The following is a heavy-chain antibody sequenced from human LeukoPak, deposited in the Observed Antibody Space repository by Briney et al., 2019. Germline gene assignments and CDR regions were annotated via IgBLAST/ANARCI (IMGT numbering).Heavy chain of an antibody. CDR2: ISATSYYI. CDR1: GFTFSNSA. J-gene: IGHJ4*02. Sequence: GGSLRLSCAASGFTFSNSAIHWVRQAPGKGLERVSSISATSYYIYYADSVKGRFTISRDNAKNSVYLQMNSLRAEDTAVYYCARVMNGAIDYWGQGTLVTVSS. CDR3: ARVMNGAIDY. D-gene: IGHD2-8*01. V-gene: IGHV3-21*01.